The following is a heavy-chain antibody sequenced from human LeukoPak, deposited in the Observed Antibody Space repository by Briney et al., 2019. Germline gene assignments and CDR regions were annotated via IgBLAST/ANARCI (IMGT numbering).Heavy chain of an antibody. Sequence: SETLSLTCTVSGGSISSYYWSWIRQPAGKGLEWIGRIYTSGSTNYNPSLKSRVTMSVDTSKNQFSLKLSSVTAADTAVYYCARYLALYYYDSSGNAFDIWGQGTVVTVSS. CDR2: IYTSGST. V-gene: IGHV4-4*07. D-gene: IGHD3-22*01. J-gene: IGHJ3*02. CDR3: ARYLALYYYDSSGNAFDI. CDR1: GGSISSYY.